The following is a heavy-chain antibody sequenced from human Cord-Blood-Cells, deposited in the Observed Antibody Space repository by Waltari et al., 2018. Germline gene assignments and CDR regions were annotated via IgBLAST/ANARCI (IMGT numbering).Heavy chain of an antibody. D-gene: IGHD1-1*01. CDR1: GGTFSSYA. J-gene: IGHJ4*02. CDR3: ARGDRDWNDVGSPDY. CDR2: IIPIFGTA. V-gene: IGHV1-69*01. Sequence: GSSVKVSCKASGGTFSSYAISWVRQAPGQGLEWMGGIIPIFGTANYAQKFQGRVTITADESTSTAYMELSSLRSEDTAVYYCARGDRDWNDVGSPDYWGQGTLVTVSS.